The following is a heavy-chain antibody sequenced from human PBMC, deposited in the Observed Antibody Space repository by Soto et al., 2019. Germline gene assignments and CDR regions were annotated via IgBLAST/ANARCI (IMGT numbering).Heavy chain of an antibody. CDR3: ARQVVARIALAGTLGSYYYHSYMDV. V-gene: IGHV4-39*01. D-gene: IGHD6-19*01. CDR2: IYYSGST. J-gene: IGHJ6*03. CDR1: GGSISSSSYY. Sequence: PSETLSLTCTVSGGSISSSSYYWGWIRQPPGKGLQWLGNIYYSGSTYYSPSLKSRVIISVDTSKNQFSLRLSSVTAADTAVYYCARQVVARIALAGTLGSYYYHSYMDVWGKGTTVTVSS.